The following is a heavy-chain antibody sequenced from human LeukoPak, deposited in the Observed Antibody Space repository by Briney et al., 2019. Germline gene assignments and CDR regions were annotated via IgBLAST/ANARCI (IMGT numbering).Heavy chain of an antibody. CDR3: SGGGLAVIDY. J-gene: IGHJ4*02. CDR1: GFTVSSNY. Sequence: SGGSLRLSCAASGFTVSSNYMTWVRQAPGKGLEWVSVIYSGGSTYYADSVKGRFTISRDNTKNTLYLQMNSLRAEDTAVYYCSGGGLAVIDYWGQGTLVTVSS. CDR2: IYSGGST. D-gene: IGHD3-16*01. V-gene: IGHV3-53*01.